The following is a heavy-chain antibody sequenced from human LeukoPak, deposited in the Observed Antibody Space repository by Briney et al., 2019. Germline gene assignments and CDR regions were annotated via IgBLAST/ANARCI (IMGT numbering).Heavy chain of an antibody. D-gene: IGHD4-17*01. J-gene: IGHJ2*01. CDR3: ARVRFGDYEPEGYFDL. Sequence: GGSLRLSCVASGFTFNSYWMHWVRQVPGKGPMWVSRIHSDGSSTSYADSVRGRFTISRDNAKNTLYLQMGSLRDEDTAVYYCARVRFGDYEPEGYFDLWGRGTLVIVSS. CDR2: IHSDGSST. CDR1: GFTFNSYW. V-gene: IGHV3-74*01.